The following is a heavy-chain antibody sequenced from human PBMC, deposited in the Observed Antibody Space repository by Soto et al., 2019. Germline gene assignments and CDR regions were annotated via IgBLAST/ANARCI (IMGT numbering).Heavy chain of an antibody. V-gene: IGHV1-8*01. Sequence: GASVKVSCEASGYSFTSLDINWVRQTAGQGLEWMGWMQPSTGRTGYAQEFQGRVTMTRDTSINTAYMELTTLTSDDTAFYYCARGVSAGVDYWGQGTLVTVSS. CDR2: MQPSTGRT. CDR1: GYSFTSLD. CDR3: ARGVSAGVDY. J-gene: IGHJ4*02. D-gene: IGHD1-26*01.